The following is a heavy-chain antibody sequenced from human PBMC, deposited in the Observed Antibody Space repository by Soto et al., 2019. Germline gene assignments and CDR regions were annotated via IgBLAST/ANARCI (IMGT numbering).Heavy chain of an antibody. CDR2: ISAYNGNT. V-gene: IGHV1-18*01. Sequence: ASGEGSCKASGYTFTIYGISWVRQAPGQGLEWMGWISAYNGNTNYAQKLQGRVTITADKSTSTAYMELSSLRSEDTAVYYCARVWGTIDYWGQGTLVTVSS. D-gene: IGHD3-16*01. J-gene: IGHJ4*02. CDR3: ARVWGTIDY. CDR1: GYTFTIYG.